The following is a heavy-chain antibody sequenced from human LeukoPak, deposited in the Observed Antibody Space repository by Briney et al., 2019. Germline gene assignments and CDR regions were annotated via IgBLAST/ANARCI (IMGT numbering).Heavy chain of an antibody. CDR3: ASGITMVRRHVDY. CDR2: MNPNSGNT. Sequence: ASVKVSCKASGYTFTSYDINWVRRATGQGLEWMGWMNPNSGNTGYAQKFQGRVTMTRNTSISTAYMELSSLRSEDTAVYYCASGITMVRRHVDYWGQGTLVTVSS. V-gene: IGHV1-8*01. J-gene: IGHJ4*02. D-gene: IGHD3-10*01. CDR1: GYTFTSYD.